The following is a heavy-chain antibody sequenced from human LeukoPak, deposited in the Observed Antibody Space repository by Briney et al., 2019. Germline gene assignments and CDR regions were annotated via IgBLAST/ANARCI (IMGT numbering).Heavy chain of an antibody. CDR1: GYSFTSYW. Sequence: GESLKISCKGSGYSFTSYWIGWVRQMPGKGLEWMGIIYPADSDTRYSPSFQGQVTMTVDKSTNTAYLQWSSLKASDTAMVYCARHSRGGGNSGLDSFAFWGQGTRATVSS. J-gene: IGHJ3*01. V-gene: IGHV5-51*01. CDR3: ARHSRGGGNSGLDSFAF. CDR2: IYPADSDT. D-gene: IGHD4-23*01.